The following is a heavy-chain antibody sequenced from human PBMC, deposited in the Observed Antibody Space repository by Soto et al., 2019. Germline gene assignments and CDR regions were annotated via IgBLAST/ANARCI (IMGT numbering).Heavy chain of an antibody. CDR1: GGSISSGGYY. CDR3: ARDLSSSSFTGGMDV. Sequence: QVQLQESGPGLVKPSQTLSLTCTVSGGSISSGGYYWSWIRQHPGKGLEWIGYIYYSGSTYYNPSLQSRVTISVDTSKNQFSLKLSSVTAADTAVYYCARDLSSSSFTGGMDVWGQGTTVTVSS. V-gene: IGHV4-31*03. CDR2: IYYSGST. D-gene: IGHD6-13*01. J-gene: IGHJ6*02.